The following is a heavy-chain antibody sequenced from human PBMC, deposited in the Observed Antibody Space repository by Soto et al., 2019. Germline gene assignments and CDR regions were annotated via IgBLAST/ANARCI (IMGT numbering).Heavy chain of an antibody. CDR1: GFSLTTRGMG. CDR2: IYWNDDP. Sequence: QITLKESGPTLVKPTETLTLTCTFSGFSLTTRGMGVAWIRQPPGRALEWLALIYWNDDPRYSPSLKSRLTITKDTTKNQVVLTMTNMDPVDTATYYCAQRTPKYGMDVWGQGTMVTVSS. CDR3: AQRTPKYGMDV. J-gene: IGHJ6*02. V-gene: IGHV2-5*01.